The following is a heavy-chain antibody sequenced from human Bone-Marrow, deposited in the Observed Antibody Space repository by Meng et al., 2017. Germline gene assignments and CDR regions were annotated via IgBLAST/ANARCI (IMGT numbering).Heavy chain of an antibody. CDR1: GYTFTGYY. Sequence: ASVKVSCKASGYTFTGYYMHWVRQAPGQGLEWMGWINPNSGGTNYAQKFQGRVIMTRDTSISTAYMELSRLRSDDTAVYYCARDRSVAAAGTDVGYWGQGTLVTVSS. CDR2: INPNSGGT. J-gene: IGHJ4*02. CDR3: ARDRSVAAAGTDVGY. D-gene: IGHD6-13*01. V-gene: IGHV1-2*02.